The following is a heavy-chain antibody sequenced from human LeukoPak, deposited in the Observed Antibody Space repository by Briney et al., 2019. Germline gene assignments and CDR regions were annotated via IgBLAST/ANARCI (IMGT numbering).Heavy chain of an antibody. Sequence: SETLSLTCAVSGGSISTYYGSWIRQPPGKGLEWIGYIYYSGSTNYNPSLKSRVTISVDTSKNQFSLKLSSVTAADTAVYYCARELEIYGAFDIWGQGTMVTVSS. J-gene: IGHJ3*02. CDR1: GGSISTYY. D-gene: IGHD3-3*01. V-gene: IGHV4-59*01. CDR2: IYYSGST. CDR3: ARELEIYGAFDI.